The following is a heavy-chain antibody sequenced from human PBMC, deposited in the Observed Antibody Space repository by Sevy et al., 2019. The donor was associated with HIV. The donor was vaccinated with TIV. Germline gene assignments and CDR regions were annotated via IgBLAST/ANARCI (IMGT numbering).Heavy chain of an antibody. CDR2: FDPQHGRT. Sequence: ASVKVSCKVSGDSLTELSMFWVRQAPGKGLEWMGGFDPQHGRTIYAQKFEARVTMTEDKSAETAYMELTSLKFEDTAVYFCATMRTERNWYGESFYYYYAMDVWGQGTSVTVSS. CDR3: ATMRTERNWYGESFYYYYAMDV. CDR1: GDSLTELS. J-gene: IGHJ6*02. V-gene: IGHV1-24*01. D-gene: IGHD3-10*01.